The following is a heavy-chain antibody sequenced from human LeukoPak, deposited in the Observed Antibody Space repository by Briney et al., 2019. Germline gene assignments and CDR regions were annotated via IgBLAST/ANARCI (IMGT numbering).Heavy chain of an antibody. CDR3: ARHRDDYGQHYYYYIDV. D-gene: IGHD4-17*01. CDR1: GYSFTSYW. Sequence: GESLKISCKGSGYSFTSYWIGWVRQMLGKGLEWMGIIYPGDSDTRYSPSFQGQVTISADKSISTAYLQWSSLKASDTAMYYCARHRDDYGQHYYYYIDVWGKGTTVTVSS. V-gene: IGHV5-51*01. J-gene: IGHJ6*03. CDR2: IYPGDSDT.